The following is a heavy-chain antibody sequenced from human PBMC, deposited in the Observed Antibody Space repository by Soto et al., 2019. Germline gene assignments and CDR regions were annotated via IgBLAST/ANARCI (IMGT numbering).Heavy chain of an antibody. CDR2: IYPGDSDP. CDR1: GYIFTAYW. V-gene: IGHV5-51*01. Sequence: GESLKISCNGSGYIFTAYWIGWVRQMPGKGLEWMGIIYPGDSDPRYSPSLQGQVTISADKSINTAYLQWSSLKASDTAMYYCATQMATSQDAFDIWGLGTMVTVSS. J-gene: IGHJ3*02. CDR3: ATQMATSQDAFDI.